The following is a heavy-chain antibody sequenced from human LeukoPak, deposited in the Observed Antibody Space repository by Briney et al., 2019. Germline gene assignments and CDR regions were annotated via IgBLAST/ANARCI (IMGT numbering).Heavy chain of an antibody. D-gene: IGHD2-8*01. CDR2: INPNSGGT. CDR3: ARVWPCSNGVCPDVFEY. J-gene: IGHJ4*02. Sequence: ASVKVSCKASGYTFTGYYMHWVRQAPGQGLEWMGWINPNSGGTYYARKFQGRVTMTRDTSISSAYMELSSLRSDDTAVYYCARVWPCSNGVCPDVFEYWGQGTLVTVSS. CDR1: GYTFTGYY. V-gene: IGHV1-2*02.